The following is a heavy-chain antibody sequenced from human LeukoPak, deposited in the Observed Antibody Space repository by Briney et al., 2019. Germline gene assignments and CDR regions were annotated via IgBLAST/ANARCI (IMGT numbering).Heavy chain of an antibody. D-gene: IGHD4-17*01. J-gene: IGHJ6*04. CDR3: ARQSYTVTHYYGMDV. CDR2: INHSGST. CDR1: GGSLSGYY. V-gene: IGHV4-34*01. Sequence: SETLSLTCAVHGGSVYGGSLSGYYWSWIRQPPGKGLEWIGEINHSGSTNYNPSLKSRVATSADTSKNQFSLELSSVTAADTAVYYCARQSYTVTHYYGMDVWGSGTTVTVSS.